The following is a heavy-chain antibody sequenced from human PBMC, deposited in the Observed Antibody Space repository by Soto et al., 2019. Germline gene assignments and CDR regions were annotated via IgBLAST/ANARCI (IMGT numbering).Heavy chain of an antibody. V-gene: IGHV4-59*01. D-gene: IGHD3-10*01. CDR1: GGSISSYY. CDR2: IYYSGST. J-gene: IGHJ6*02. CDR3: ARASSGVPVGYYYYGMDV. Sequence: SETLSLTCTVSGGSISSYYWSWIRQPPGKGLEWIRYIYYSGSTNYNPSLESRVTISVDTSKNQFSLKLSSVTAADTAVYYCARASSGVPVGYYYYGMDVWGQGTTVTVSS.